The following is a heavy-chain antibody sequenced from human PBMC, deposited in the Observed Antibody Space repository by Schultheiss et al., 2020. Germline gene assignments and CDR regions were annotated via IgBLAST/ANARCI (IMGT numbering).Heavy chain of an antibody. CDR2: IRYDGSNK. CDR3: ARVRCSGGSCYWGFDY. V-gene: IGHV3-30*02. D-gene: IGHD2-15*01. J-gene: IGHJ4*02. Sequence: GGSLRLSCAASGFTFSSYGMHWVRQAPGKGLEWVAFIRYDGSNKYYADSVKGRFTISRDNSKNTLYLQMNSLRAEDTAVYYCARVRCSGGSCYWGFDYWGQGTLVTVSS. CDR1: GFTFSSYG.